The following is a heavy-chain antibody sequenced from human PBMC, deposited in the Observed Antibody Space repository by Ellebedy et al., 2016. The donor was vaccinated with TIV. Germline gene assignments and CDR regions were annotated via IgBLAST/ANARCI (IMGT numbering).Heavy chain of an antibody. CDR2: INPNSGVT. CDR1: GYTFTDYY. D-gene: IGHD3-3*01. J-gene: IGHJ4*02. Sequence: AASVKVSCKASGYTFTDYYIHWVRQAPGQGLEWMGWINPNSGVTHFAPRFQGRVTLTRDTSTSTAYLELSSLRSDDTAVYYCARETLPSNTQEWTQGFDSWGQGTLVTVSS. V-gene: IGHV1-2*02. CDR3: ARETLPSNTQEWTQGFDS.